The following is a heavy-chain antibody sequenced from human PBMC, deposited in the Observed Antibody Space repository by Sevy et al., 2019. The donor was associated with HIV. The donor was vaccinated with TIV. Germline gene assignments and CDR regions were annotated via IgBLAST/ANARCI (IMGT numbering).Heavy chain of an antibody. V-gene: IGHV5-51*01. CDR1: GYTFNTYW. Sequence: GESPKISCKGSGYTFNTYWIAWVRQMPGKGLEWMGIIYPDDSDTRYSPSFQGHVTISADKSTDTAYLQWSSLKASDTAMYYCARPALNYYDSNGYGFNLWGQGTMVTVS. D-gene: IGHD3-22*01. J-gene: IGHJ3*01. CDR2: IYPDDSDT. CDR3: ARPALNYYDSNGYGFNL.